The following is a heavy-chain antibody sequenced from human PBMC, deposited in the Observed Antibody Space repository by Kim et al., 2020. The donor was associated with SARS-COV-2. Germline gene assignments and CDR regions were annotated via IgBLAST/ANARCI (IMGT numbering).Heavy chain of an antibody. D-gene: IGHD6-19*01. Sequence: SETLSLTCAVYGGSFSGYYWSWIRQPPGKWLEWIGEINHSGSTNYNPSLKSRVTISVDTSKNQFSLKLSSVTAADTAVYYCARAPKQWLVQSYFDYWGQGTLVTVSS. CDR2: INHSGST. J-gene: IGHJ4*02. CDR3: ARAPKQWLVQSYFDY. CDR1: GGSFSGYY. V-gene: IGHV4-34*01.